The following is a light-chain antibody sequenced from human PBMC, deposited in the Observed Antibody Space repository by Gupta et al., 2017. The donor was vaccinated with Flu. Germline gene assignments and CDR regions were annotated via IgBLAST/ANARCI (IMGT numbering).Light chain of an antibody. CDR2: AAS. J-gene: IGKJ4*01. V-gene: IGKV1-12*01. CDR3: QQANSFPVT. CDR1: QGISSL. Sequence: GDRVTITGRASQGISSLLAWYQQKPGKARKLLIYAASSLLSWVPSRFSGSGSRTEFTLTISSLQPEDSATYYCQQANSFPVTFCGGTKVEIK.